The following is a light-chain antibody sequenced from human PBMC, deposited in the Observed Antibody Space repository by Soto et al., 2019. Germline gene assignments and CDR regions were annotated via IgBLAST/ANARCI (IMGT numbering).Light chain of an antibody. CDR2: GAS. J-gene: IGKJ1*01. V-gene: IGKV3-20*01. CDR1: QSVSSSS. Sequence: EIVLTQSPGTLSLSPGERATLSCRASQSVSSSSLAWYQQKPGQAPRLLIYGASSRATGIPDRFSGSGSGTDFTLTVTRLEPEVFAVYYCQQYGSSPPTFGQGTKVEIK. CDR3: QQYGSSPPT.